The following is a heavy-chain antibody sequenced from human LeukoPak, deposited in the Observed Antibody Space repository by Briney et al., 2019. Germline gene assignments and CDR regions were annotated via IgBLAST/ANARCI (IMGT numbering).Heavy chain of an antibody. V-gene: IGHV3-43*02. D-gene: IGHD3-22*01. CDR3: AREGYYDSSGYGYFDY. Sequence: PGGSLRLSCAASGFTFDDYPMHWVRQVPGKGLEWVSLISGDGGTTYYADSVKGRFTISRDNSKNTLYLQMYSLRAEDTAVYYCAREGYYDSSGYGYFDYWGQGTLVTVSS. CDR1: GFTFDDYP. CDR2: ISGDGGTT. J-gene: IGHJ4*02.